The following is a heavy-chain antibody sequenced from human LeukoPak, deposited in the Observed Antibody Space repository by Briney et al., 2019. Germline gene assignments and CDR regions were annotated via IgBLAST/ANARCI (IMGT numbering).Heavy chain of an antibody. CDR2: IIPILGIA. Sequence: ASVKVSCKASGGIFSISWVRQAPGQGLEWMGRIIPILGIANYAQKFQGRVTITADKSTSTAYMELSSLRSEDTAVYYCARSLSTVTKLHSWGQGTLVTVSS. J-gene: IGHJ4*02. CDR3: ARSLSTVTKLHS. V-gene: IGHV1-69*02. D-gene: IGHD4-17*01. CDR1: GGIFS.